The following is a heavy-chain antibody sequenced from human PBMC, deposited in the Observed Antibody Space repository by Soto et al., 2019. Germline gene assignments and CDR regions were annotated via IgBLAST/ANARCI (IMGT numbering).Heavy chain of an antibody. CDR3: ARSGGSGSDWFDP. CDR1: GGTFSSDS. V-gene: IGHV1-69*06. D-gene: IGHD3-10*01. J-gene: IGHJ5*02. CDR2: IIPIFGTA. Sequence: SVKVSCKDSGGTFSSDSISWVRPAPGQGLEWMGGIIPIFGTANYAQKFQGRVTITADKSTSTAYMERSSLRSEDTAVYYCARSGGSGSDWFDPWGQGTLVTVSS.